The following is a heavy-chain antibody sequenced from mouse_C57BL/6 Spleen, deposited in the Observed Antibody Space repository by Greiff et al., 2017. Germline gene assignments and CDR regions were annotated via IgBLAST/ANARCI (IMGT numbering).Heavy chain of an antibody. CDR2: INPNNGGT. D-gene: IGHD3-3*01. J-gene: IGHJ2*01. V-gene: IGHV1-26*01. CDR3: ARGDPYYFDY. Sequence: EVQLQQSGPELVKPGASVKISCKASGYTFTDYYMNWVKQSHGKSLEWIGDINPNNGGTSYNQKFKGKDTLTVDKSSSTAYMELRSLTSEDSAVYYCARGDPYYFDYWGQGTTLTVSS. CDR1: GYTFTDYY.